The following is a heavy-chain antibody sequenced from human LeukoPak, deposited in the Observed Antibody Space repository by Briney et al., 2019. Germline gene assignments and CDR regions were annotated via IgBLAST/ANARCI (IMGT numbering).Heavy chain of an antibody. CDR2: INHSGST. CDR1: GGSFSGYY. CDR3: ARVGVTILAYYYYYGMDV. D-gene: IGHD3-3*01. Sequence: PSQTLSLTCAVYGGSFSGYYWSWIRQPPGKGLEWIGEINHSGSTNYNPSLKSRVTISVDTSKNQFSLKLSSVTAADTAVYYCARVGVTILAYYYYYGMDVWGQGTTVTVSS. V-gene: IGHV4-34*01. J-gene: IGHJ6*02.